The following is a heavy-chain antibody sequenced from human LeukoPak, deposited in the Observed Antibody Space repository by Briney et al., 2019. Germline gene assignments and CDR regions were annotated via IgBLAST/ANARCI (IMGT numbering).Heavy chain of an antibody. Sequence: GGSLRLSCAASGFTFSSYAMSWVRQAPGKGLEWVSVISGSADITYYADSVKGRFTISRDNSKNTLYLQMNSLRAEDTAVYYCGKIAAVGYFDYWGQGTLATVSS. V-gene: IGHV3-23*01. D-gene: IGHD6-13*01. CDR1: GFTFSSYA. CDR2: ISGSADIT. CDR3: GKIAAVGYFDY. J-gene: IGHJ4*02.